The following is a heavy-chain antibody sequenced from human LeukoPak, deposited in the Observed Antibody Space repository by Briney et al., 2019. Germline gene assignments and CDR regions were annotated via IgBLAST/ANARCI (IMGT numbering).Heavy chain of an antibody. CDR1: GFTFSSYS. D-gene: IGHD3-9*01. J-gene: IGHJ5*02. Sequence: GSLRLSCAASGFTFSSYSMNWVRQAPGKGLEWIGSIYYSGSTYYNPSLKSRVTISVDTSKNQFSLKLSSVTAADTAVYYCATLTGYSSESWFDPWGQGILVTVSS. V-gene: IGHV4-59*05. CDR3: ATLTGYSSESWFDP. CDR2: IYYSGST.